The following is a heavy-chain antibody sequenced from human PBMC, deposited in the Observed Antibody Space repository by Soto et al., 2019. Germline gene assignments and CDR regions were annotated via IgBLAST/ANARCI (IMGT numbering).Heavy chain of an antibody. CDR1: GYSFTSYW. Sequence: PGESLKISCKGSGYSFTSYWIGWVRQMPGKGLEWMGIIYPGDSDTRYSPSFQGQVTISADKSISTAYLHWSSLKASDTAMYYCARRTDNPHYGMDVWGQRTTVTVSS. CDR2: IYPGDSDT. D-gene: IGHD1-1*01. V-gene: IGHV5-51*01. J-gene: IGHJ6*02. CDR3: ARRTDNPHYGMDV.